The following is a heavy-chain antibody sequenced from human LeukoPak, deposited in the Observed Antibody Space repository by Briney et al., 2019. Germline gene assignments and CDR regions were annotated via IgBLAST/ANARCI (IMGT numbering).Heavy chain of an antibody. J-gene: IGHJ5*02. V-gene: IGHV4-59*01. CDR1: GGSISSYY. D-gene: IGHD3-10*01. CDR2: IYYSGST. CDR3: ARGGNYGSGSYYYGDWFDP. Sequence: SETLSLTCTVSGGSISSYYWSWIRQPPGKGLEWIGYIYYSGSTNYNPSLKSRVAISVDTSKNQFSLKLSSVTAADTAVYYCARGGNYGSGSYYYGDWFDPWGQGTLVTVSS.